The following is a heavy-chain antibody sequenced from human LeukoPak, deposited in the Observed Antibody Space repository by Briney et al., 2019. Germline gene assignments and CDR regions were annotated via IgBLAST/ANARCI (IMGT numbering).Heavy chain of an antibody. CDR1: GYTFTSYG. Sequence: ASVKVSCKASGYTFTSYGISWVRQAPGQGLEWMGWISAYNGNTNYAQKLQGRVTMTTDTSTSTAYMELRSLRSDDTAVYYCAREDEFGIAVAGRLNWFGPWGQGTLVTVSS. J-gene: IGHJ5*02. D-gene: IGHD6-19*01. CDR3: AREDEFGIAVAGRLNWFGP. CDR2: ISAYNGNT. V-gene: IGHV1-18*01.